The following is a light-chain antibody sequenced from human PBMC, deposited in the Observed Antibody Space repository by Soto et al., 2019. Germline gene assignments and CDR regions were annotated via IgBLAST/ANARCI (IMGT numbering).Light chain of an antibody. V-gene: IGLV2-23*01. Sequence: QSALTQPASVSGSPGQTITISCTGTSSDVGSYNLVSWYQQHPGKAPKLMIYGASKRPSGVSNRFSGSKSGNTASLTISGLQAEDEADYYCLSYAGSSTYVFGTGTKVTVL. CDR3: LSYAGSSTYV. CDR1: SSDVGSYNL. CDR2: GAS. J-gene: IGLJ1*01.